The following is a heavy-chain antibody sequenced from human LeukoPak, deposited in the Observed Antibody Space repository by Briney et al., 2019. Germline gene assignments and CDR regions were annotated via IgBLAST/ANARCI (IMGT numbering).Heavy chain of an antibody. V-gene: IGHV1-69*13. CDR2: IIPIFGTA. J-gene: IGHJ4*02. CDR3: AAGNGPLDHSSGYIGFDY. Sequence: GASVKVSCKASGGTFSSYAISWVRQAPGQGLEWMGGIIPIFGTANYAQKFQGRVTITADESTSTAYMELSSLRSEDTAVYYCAAGNGPLDHSSGYIGFDYWGQGTLVTVSS. CDR1: GGTFSSYA. D-gene: IGHD3-22*01.